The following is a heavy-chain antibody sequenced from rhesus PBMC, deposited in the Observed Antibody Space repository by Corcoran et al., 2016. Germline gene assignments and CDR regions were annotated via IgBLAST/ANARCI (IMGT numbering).Heavy chain of an antibody. Sequence: QLQLQESGPGLVKPVETLSVTCAVSGGSISSSYWSWIRQAPWKGLEWIGYIYGSASSTNYNPSLKSRVTLSVDTSKTQLSLKLSSVTTAGTAVYYCAGGSGSFYYWGQGVLVTVSS. CDR1: GGSISSSY. CDR2: IYGSASST. V-gene: IGHV4-169*01. J-gene: IGHJ4*01. D-gene: IGHD6-25*01. CDR3: AGGSGSFYY.